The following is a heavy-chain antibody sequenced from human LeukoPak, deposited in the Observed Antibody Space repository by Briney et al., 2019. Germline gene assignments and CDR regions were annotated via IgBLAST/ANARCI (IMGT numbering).Heavy chain of an antibody. J-gene: IGHJ6*02. CDR2: IYSGGST. V-gene: IGHV3-66*01. D-gene: IGHD2-2*02. CDR3: ARDHCSSSSCYTYYGMEL. Sequence: GGSLRLSCAASGFTVSSNYMSWVRQAPGKGLEWVSVIYSGGSTYYADSVKGRFTISRDNSKNTLYLQMNSLRAEDTAVYYCARDHCSSSSCYTYYGMELWGQGTTVTVSS. CDR1: GFTVSSNY.